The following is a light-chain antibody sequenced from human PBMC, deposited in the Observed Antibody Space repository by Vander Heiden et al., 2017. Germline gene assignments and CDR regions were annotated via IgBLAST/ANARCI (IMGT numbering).Light chain of an antibody. CDR2: GKN. J-gene: IGLJ2*01. CDR3: NSRDSSGNHP. CDR1: SLRSYY. Sequence: SSELTQDPAVSMALGQTVRITCQGDSLRSYYASWYQQKPGQAPVLVIYGKNNRPSGIPDRFSGSSSGNTASLTITGAQAEDEADYYCNSRDSSGNHPFGGGTKLTVL. V-gene: IGLV3-19*01.